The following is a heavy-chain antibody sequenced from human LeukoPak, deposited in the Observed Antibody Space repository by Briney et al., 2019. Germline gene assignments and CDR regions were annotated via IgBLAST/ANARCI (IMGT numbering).Heavy chain of an antibody. CDR3: ARDMVRWELLPDDY. Sequence: PSETLSLTCTVSGYSISSGYYWGWIRPPPGKGLEWIGSIYHSGSTYYNPSLKSRVTISVDTSKNQFSLKLSSVTAADTAVYYCARDMVRWELLPDDYWGQGTLVTVSS. D-gene: IGHD1-26*01. V-gene: IGHV4-38-2*02. CDR2: IYHSGST. J-gene: IGHJ4*02. CDR1: GYSISSGYY.